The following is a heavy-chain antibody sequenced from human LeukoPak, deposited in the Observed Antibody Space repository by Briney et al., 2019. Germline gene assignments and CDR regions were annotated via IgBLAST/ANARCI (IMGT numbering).Heavy chain of an antibody. J-gene: IGHJ6*03. Sequence: SETLSLTCTVSGGSISSSSYYWGWIRQPPGKGLEWIGSIYYSGSTYYNPSLKSRVTISVDTSKNQFSLKLSSVTAADTAVYYCARRFFQRSMDVWGKGTTVTVSS. CDR1: GGSISSSSYY. CDR3: ARRFFQRSMDV. D-gene: IGHD3-3*01. CDR2: IYYSGST. V-gene: IGHV4-39*01.